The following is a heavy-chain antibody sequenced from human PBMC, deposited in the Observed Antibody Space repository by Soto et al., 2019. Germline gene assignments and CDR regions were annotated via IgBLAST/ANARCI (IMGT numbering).Heavy chain of an antibody. D-gene: IGHD4-17*01. CDR1: GGSVSSGSYY. CDR2: IYYSGST. Sequence: LSLTCTVSGGSVSSGSYYWSWIRQPPGKGLEWIGYIYYSGSTNYNPSLKSRVTISVDTSKNQFSLKLSSVAAADTAVYYCAREATDYGDYLGPDYWGQGTLVTISS. J-gene: IGHJ4*02. CDR3: AREATDYGDYLGPDY. V-gene: IGHV4-61*01.